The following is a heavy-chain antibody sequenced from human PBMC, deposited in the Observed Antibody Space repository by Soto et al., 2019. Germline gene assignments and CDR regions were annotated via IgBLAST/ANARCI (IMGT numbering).Heavy chain of an antibody. D-gene: IGHD6-6*01. Sequence: VQLLESGGGLVQPGGSLRLSCAASGFSFRNYVMSWVRQAPGKGLEWFSAISGGDGTYYADSVKGRFTISRDNSKNALYLQMNSRRAQDMAIYYCAKGSASARPYYLEYLGQGTLVTVSS. CDR2: ISGGDGT. CDR3: AKGSASARPYYLEY. CDR1: GFSFRNYV. V-gene: IGHV3-23*01. J-gene: IGHJ4*02.